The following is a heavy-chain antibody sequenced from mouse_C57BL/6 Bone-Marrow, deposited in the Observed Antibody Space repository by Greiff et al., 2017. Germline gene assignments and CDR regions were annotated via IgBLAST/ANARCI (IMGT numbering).Heavy chain of an antibody. V-gene: IGHV1-59*01. D-gene: IGHD1-2*01. Sequence: VQLQQPGAELVRPGTSVKLSCKASGYTFTSYWMHWEKQRPGQGLEWIGVIDPSDSYTNYNQKFKGKATLTVDTSSSTAYMQLSSLTSEDSAVYYCARGYAYWGQGTTLTVSS. CDR1: GYTFTSYW. CDR3: ARGYAY. J-gene: IGHJ2*01. CDR2: IDPSDSYT.